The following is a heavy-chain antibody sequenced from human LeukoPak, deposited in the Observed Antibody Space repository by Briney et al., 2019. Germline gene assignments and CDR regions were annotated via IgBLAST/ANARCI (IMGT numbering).Heavy chain of an antibody. J-gene: IGHJ4*02. D-gene: IGHD3-10*01. Sequence: GGSLRLSCAASGLTFNTYAMNWVRQAPGKGLEWVSAISGSGDNTYYADSVKGRFTISRDDSKNTVYLQMNSLRAEDTAVYYCAKDQSDKGSYAAFDYWGQGTLVPVSS. V-gene: IGHV3-23*01. CDR2: ISGSGDNT. CDR3: AKDQSDKGSYAAFDY. CDR1: GLTFNTYA.